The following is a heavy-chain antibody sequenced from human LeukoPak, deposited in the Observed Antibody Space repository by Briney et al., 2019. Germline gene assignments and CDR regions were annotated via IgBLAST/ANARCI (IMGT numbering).Heavy chain of an antibody. V-gene: IGHV4-59*01. Sequence: SETLSLTCTVSGGSTSSYYWSWIRQPPGKGLEWIGYIHYSGSTNCNPSLKSRVTISVDTSKNQFSLNLSSVTAAGTAVYYCARDQGSGSYGDAFDIWGQGTMVTVSS. CDR2: IHYSGST. CDR3: ARDQGSGSYGDAFDI. D-gene: IGHD1-26*01. J-gene: IGHJ3*02. CDR1: GGSTSSYY.